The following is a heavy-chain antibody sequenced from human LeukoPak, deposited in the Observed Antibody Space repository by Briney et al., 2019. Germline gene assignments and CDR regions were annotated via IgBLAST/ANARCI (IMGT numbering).Heavy chain of an antibody. Sequence: SETLSLTCTVSGGSISSYYWSWIRQPAGKGLEWIGRIYTSGSTNYNPSLKSRVTMSVDMSKNQFSLKLSSVTAADTAVYYCARDPTRITIFGADIEGNWFDPWGQGTLVTVSS. CDR1: GGSISSYY. CDR3: ARDPTRITIFGADIEGNWFDP. CDR2: IYTSGST. D-gene: IGHD3-3*01. J-gene: IGHJ5*02. V-gene: IGHV4-4*07.